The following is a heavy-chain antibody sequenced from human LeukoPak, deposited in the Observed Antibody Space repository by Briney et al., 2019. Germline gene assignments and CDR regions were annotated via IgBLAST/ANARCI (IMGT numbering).Heavy chain of an antibody. V-gene: IGHV1-2*02. Sequence: ASVKVSCKASGYTFTGYYMHWVRQAPGQGLEWMGWINPNSGGTNYAQKFQGRVTMTRDTSISTAYMELSSLRSEDTAVYYCARSPTVTTDRWFDPWGQGTLVTVSS. CDR1: GYTFTGYY. J-gene: IGHJ5*02. CDR3: ARSPTVTTDRWFDP. D-gene: IGHD4-17*01. CDR2: INPNSGGT.